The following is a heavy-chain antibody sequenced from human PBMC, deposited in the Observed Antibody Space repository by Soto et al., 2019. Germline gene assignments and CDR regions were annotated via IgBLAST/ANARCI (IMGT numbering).Heavy chain of an antibody. CDR1: GYTFTSYA. CDR2: MNPNSGNT. D-gene: IGHD2-8*01. J-gene: IGHJ6*02. Sequence: ASVKVSCKASGYTFTSYAMHWVRQAPGQRLERMGWMNPNSGNTGYAQKLQGRVTITRNTSISTAYMKLSSLRSENTAVYYCARSDCTNGVCYTYYSYGMDVGGQGTTVTVSS. CDR3: ARSDCTNGVCYTYYSYGMDV. V-gene: IGHV1-8*02.